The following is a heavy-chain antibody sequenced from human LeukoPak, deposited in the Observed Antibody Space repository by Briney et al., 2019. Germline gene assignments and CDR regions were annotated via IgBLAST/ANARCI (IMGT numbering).Heavy chain of an antibody. J-gene: IGHJ4*02. D-gene: IGHD3-10*01. CDR1: GGTFSSYA. CDR3: ARSYYGSGSYPYYFDD. V-gene: IGHV1-69*04. CDR2: IIPILGIA. Sequence: SVKVSCKASGGTFSSYAISWVRQAPGQGLEWMGRIIPILGIANYAQKFQGRVTITADKSTSTAYMELSSLRSEDTAVYYCARSYYGSGSYPYYFDDWGQGTLVTVSS.